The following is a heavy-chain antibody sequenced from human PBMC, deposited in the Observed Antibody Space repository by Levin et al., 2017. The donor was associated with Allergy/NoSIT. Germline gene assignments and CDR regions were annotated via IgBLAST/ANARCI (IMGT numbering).Heavy chain of an antibody. V-gene: IGHV4-59*08. CDR3: ARHLSGYDYPMDY. J-gene: IGHJ4*02. CDR2: ISYSGST. CDR1: GGSISSYY. D-gene: IGHD5-12*01. Sequence: AGGSLRLSCTVSGGSISSYYWSWIRQPPGKGLEWIGYISYSGSTNYNPSLKSRVTMSVDTSKNQFSLKLSSVTAADTAVFYCARHLSGYDYPMDYWGQGTLVTVSS.